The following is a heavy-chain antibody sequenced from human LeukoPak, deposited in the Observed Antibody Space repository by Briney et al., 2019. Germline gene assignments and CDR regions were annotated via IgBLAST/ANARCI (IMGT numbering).Heavy chain of an antibody. CDR2: INHSGST. CDR3: AREGAFTYYYDSSGYRSGWFDP. D-gene: IGHD3-22*01. CDR1: GGSFSGYY. V-gene: IGHV4-34*01. J-gene: IGHJ5*02. Sequence: SETLSLTCAVYGGSFSGYYWSWIRQPPGKGLEWIGEINHSGSTNYNPSLKRLVTISVDTSKNQFSLKLSSVTAADTAVYYCAREGAFTYYYDSSGYRSGWFDPWGQGTLVTVSS.